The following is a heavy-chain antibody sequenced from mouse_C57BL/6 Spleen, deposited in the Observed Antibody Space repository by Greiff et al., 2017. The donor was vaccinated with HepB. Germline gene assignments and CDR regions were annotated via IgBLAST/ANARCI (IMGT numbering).Heavy chain of an antibody. J-gene: IGHJ4*01. CDR1: GYTFTSYW. CDR2: INPSSGYT. CDR3: ARFLSYYYGSSPAMDY. V-gene: IGHV1-7*01. Sequence: QVQLQQSGAELAKPGASVKLSCKASGYTFTSYWMHWVKQRPGQGLEWIGYINPSSGYTKYNQKFKDKATLTADKSSSTAYMQLSSLIYENSAVYYCARFLSYYYGSSPAMDYWGQGTSVTVSS. D-gene: IGHD1-1*01.